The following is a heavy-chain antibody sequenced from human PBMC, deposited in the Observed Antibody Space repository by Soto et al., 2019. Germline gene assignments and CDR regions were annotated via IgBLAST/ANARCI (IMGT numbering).Heavy chain of an antibody. CDR1: SLTCYY. CDR2: IYYSGST. D-gene: IGHD3-22*01. J-gene: IGHJ4*01. Sequence: SLTCYYWSWIRQPPGKGLEWIGYIYYSGSTNYNPSLKSRVTISVDTSKNQFSLKLSSVTAADTAVYYCAREYYYDSSGYLDYWGQEPWSPSPQ. CDR3: AREYYYDSSGYLDY. V-gene: IGHV4-59*01.